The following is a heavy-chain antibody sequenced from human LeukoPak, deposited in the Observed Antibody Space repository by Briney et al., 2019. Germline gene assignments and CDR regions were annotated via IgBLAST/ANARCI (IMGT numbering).Heavy chain of an antibody. CDR1: GYTFTSYD. D-gene: IGHD6-13*01. Sequence: ASVKVSCKASGYTFTSYDINWVRQATRQGLEWMGWMDPNSGNTGYAQKFQGRVTITRNTSISTAYMELSSLRSEDTAVYYCAKVGQQLFSYYYYMDVWGKGTTVTVSS. CDR2: MDPNSGNT. CDR3: AKVGQQLFSYYYYMDV. V-gene: IGHV1-8*03. J-gene: IGHJ6*03.